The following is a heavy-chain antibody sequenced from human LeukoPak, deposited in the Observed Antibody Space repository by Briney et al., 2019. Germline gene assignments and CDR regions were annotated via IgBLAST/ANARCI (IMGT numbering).Heavy chain of an antibody. CDR3: AKDLGVSSSSSEY. D-gene: IGHD2-2*01. Sequence: GGSLRLSCAASGFTFSNAWMSWVRQAPGKGLEWVSVIYSGGSTYYADSVKGRFTISRDKSKNTVYLQMNSLRAEDTAVYYCAKDLGVSSSSSEYWGQGTLVTVSS. CDR1: GFTFSNAW. CDR2: IYSGGST. V-gene: IGHV3-53*01. J-gene: IGHJ4*02.